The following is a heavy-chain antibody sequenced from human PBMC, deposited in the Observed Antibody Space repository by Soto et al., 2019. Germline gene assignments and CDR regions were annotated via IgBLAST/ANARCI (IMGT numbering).Heavy chain of an antibody. CDR3: TTDSRTTLPEIRFDY. J-gene: IGHJ4*01. V-gene: IGHV3-15*07. CDR1: GFPFNNAW. D-gene: IGHD1-26*01. CDR2: VKSKADGGSG. Sequence: GGSLRLSCAASGFPFNNAWINWVRQVPGKGLEWVGRVKSKADGGSGDYAAPVKGRFVVSRDDSKDIVYLQMNSLKIEDTGVYYCTTDSRTTLPEIRFDYWGHGTQVTVAS.